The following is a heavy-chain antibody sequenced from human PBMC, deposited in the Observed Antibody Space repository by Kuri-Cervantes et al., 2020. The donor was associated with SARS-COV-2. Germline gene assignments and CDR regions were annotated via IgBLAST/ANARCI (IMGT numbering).Heavy chain of an antibody. CDR3: ARASSSAFDI. Sequence: ASVKVSCKASGYTFTSYDITWVRQATGQGLEWMGWMNPNSGNTGYAQKFQGRVTMTRDTSTSTVYMELSSLRSEDTAVYYCARASSSAFDIWGQGTMVTVSS. CDR1: GYTFTSYD. CDR2: MNPNSGNT. V-gene: IGHV1-8*02. D-gene: IGHD2-2*01. J-gene: IGHJ3*02.